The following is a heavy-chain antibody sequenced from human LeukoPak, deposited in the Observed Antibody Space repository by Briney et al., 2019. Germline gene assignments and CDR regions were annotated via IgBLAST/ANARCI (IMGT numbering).Heavy chain of an antibody. CDR2: IYHSGST. D-gene: IGHD3-10*01. CDR3: AREVGVGLDWFDP. Sequence: SETLSLTCTVSGGSISSGGYYWSWIRQPPGKGLEWIGYIYHSGSTYYNPSLKSRVTISVDRSKNQFSLKLSSVTAADTAVYYCAREVGVGLDWFDPWGQGTLLTVSS. CDR1: GGSISSGGYY. V-gene: IGHV4-30-2*01. J-gene: IGHJ5*02.